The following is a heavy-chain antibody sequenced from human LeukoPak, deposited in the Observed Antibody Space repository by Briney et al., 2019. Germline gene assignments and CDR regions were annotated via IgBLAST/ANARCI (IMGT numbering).Heavy chain of an antibody. Sequence: GGSLGLSCAASGFTFSSYAMSWVRQAPGKGLEWVSAISGSGGSTYYADSVKGRFTISRDNSKNTLYLQMNSLRAEDTAVYYCAKDSGDLLFGVVTDYYYMDVWGKGTTVTVSS. CDR1: GFTFSSYA. V-gene: IGHV3-23*01. D-gene: IGHD3-3*01. J-gene: IGHJ6*03. CDR3: AKDSGDLLFGVVTDYYYMDV. CDR2: ISGSGGST.